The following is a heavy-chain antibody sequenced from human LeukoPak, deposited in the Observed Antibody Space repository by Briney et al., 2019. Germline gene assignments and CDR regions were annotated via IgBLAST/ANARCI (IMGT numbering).Heavy chain of an antibody. Sequence: GGSLRLSCVASGFIFTNYAMHWVRQTPGEGLEWVAAISYAGNNEWYADSVKGRFTISRDNGKNSLYLQMNSLRADDTAIYFCARGYKLDPAAKYGMDVWGRGTTVIVSS. CDR1: GFIFTNYA. CDR2: ISYAGNNE. J-gene: IGHJ6*02. V-gene: IGHV3-30*03. D-gene: IGHD2-2*01. CDR3: ARGYKLDPAAKYGMDV.